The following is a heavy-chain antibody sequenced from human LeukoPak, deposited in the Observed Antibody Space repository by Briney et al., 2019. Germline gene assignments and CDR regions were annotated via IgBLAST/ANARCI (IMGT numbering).Heavy chain of an antibody. Sequence: GGSLRLSCVVSGFTSSDHYIDWARQAPGKGLEWVSSINSNGDYIYYADSVKGRFTISRDTARNSLFLQMNSLRAEDTAVYYCARGIGYFDWLFLYWGQGTLLTVSS. D-gene: IGHD3-9*01. CDR2: INSNGDYI. J-gene: IGHJ4*02. V-gene: IGHV3-21*01. CDR3: ARGIGYFDWLFLY. CDR1: GFTSSDHY.